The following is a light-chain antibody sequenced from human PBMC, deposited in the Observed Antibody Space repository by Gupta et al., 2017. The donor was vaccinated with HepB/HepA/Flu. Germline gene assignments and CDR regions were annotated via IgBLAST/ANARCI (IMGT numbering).Light chain of an antibody. Sequence: SSELTQDPTVSVALGQTVRITCQGDSLSSRYVSWYQQKPGQGPILVIFGENNRPSGIPDRFSGSRSGNTTSLTITGAQAEDEADYYCNSRDSSGDHLVFGPGTRVTV. CDR2: GEN. V-gene: IGLV3-19*01. J-gene: IGLJ1*01. CDR3: NSRDSSGDHLV. CDR1: SLSSRY.